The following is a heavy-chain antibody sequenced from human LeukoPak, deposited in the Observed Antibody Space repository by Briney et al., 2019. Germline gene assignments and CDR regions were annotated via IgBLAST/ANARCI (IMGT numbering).Heavy chain of an antibody. Sequence: ASVKVSCKASGYTFTGYYMHWVRQAPGQGLEWMGRINPNSGGTNYAQKFQGRVTMTRDTSISTAYMELSRLRSDDTAVYYCASSSGWHHRDAFDIWGQGTMVTVSS. J-gene: IGHJ3*02. CDR3: ASSSGWHHRDAFDI. CDR1: GYTFTGYY. D-gene: IGHD6-19*01. V-gene: IGHV1-2*06. CDR2: INPNSGGT.